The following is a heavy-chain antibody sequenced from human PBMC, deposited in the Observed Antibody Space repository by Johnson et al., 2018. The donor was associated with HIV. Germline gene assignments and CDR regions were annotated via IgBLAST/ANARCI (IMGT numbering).Heavy chain of an antibody. CDR3: ARDRGAARDAFDI. Sequence: EVQLVESRGGVVRPGGSLRLSCAASGFTFSSYWMSWVRQAPGKGLEWVANIKQDGSEKYYVDSVKGRFTISRDNAKNSLYLQMNSLRAEDTAVYYCARDRGAARDAFDIWGQGTMVTVSS. V-gene: IGHV3-7*03. J-gene: IGHJ3*02. CDR1: GFTFSSYW. D-gene: IGHD6-6*01. CDR2: IKQDGSEK.